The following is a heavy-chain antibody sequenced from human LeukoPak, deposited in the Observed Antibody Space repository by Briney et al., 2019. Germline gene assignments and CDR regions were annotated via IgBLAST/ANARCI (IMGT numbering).Heavy chain of an antibody. Sequence: SETLSLTGAVYGGAFRGYYWTLMRQTPGKGLEWIGEISHTGLTGSNPSLKSRVTIFVDSSKKQFSLRMSSVTAADTGIYYCARVPDITARPCDTWGPGTRVTVSS. CDR1: GGAFRGYY. D-gene: IGHD2-21*02. CDR3: ARVPDITARPCDT. J-gene: IGHJ5*02. V-gene: IGHV4-34*01. CDR2: ISHTGLT.